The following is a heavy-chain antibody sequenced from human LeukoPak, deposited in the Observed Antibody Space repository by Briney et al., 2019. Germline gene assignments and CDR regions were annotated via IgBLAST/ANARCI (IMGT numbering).Heavy chain of an antibody. CDR2: IYYSGST. D-gene: IGHD6-19*01. CDR3: ARGTLYSGWSYYFDS. V-gene: IGHV4-39*07. Sequence: ASETLSLTCTVSGGSISSSSYYWGWIRQPPGKGLEWIGSIYYSGSTYYNPSLNSRVTISVDTSKNQFSLKLSSVTAADTALYYCARGTLYSGWSYYFDSWGQGTLVTVSS. CDR1: GGSISSSSYY. J-gene: IGHJ4*02.